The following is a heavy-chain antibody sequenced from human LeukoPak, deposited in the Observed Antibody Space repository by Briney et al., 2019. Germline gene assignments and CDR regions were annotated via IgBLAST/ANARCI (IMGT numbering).Heavy chain of an antibody. CDR2: FNPKSGDT. CDR1: GSTFTDYY. V-gene: IGHV1-2*02. Sequence: ASVKVSCKASGSTFTDYYMHWVRQPPGQGFEWMGWFNPKSGDTNYAQTFQGRVTMTRDTSISTAHMELSRLRSDDTAVYYCARANFLYCSSTTCLFDYWGQGTLVIVSS. CDR3: ARANFLYCSSTTCLFDY. D-gene: IGHD2-2*01. J-gene: IGHJ4*02.